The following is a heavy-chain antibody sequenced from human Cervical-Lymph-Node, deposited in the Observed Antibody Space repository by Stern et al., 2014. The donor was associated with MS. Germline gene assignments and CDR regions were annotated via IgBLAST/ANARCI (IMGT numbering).Heavy chain of an antibody. CDR2: ISWHSDKN. V-gene: IGHV3-9*01. CDR1: GFNFDDYG. J-gene: IGHJ4*02. D-gene: IGHD6-13*01. Sequence: EVQLVESGGGLVQPGRSLRLSCAGSGFNFDDYGMHWVRQAPGKGLAWVSGISWHSDKNGYAESVKGRFTISRDNDKDSLYLQMDSLRVEDTALYYCAKDRTSSSWGVDYWGQGSLVTVSS. CDR3: AKDRTSSSWGVDY.